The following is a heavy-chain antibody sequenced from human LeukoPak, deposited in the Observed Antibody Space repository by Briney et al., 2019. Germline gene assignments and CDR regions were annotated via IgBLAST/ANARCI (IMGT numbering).Heavy chain of an antibody. Sequence: GRSLRLSCAASGFNFNDYDIHWVRQAPGKGLEWVAVISYDGNNKFYADSVKGRFTVSRDNSKRTLYLQMNSLKAEDTAVYYCAKEPSQYGDLPYRDSWGQGTLVTVSS. V-gene: IGHV3-30*18. CDR3: AKEPSQYGDLPYRDS. D-gene: IGHD4-17*01. J-gene: IGHJ4*02. CDR2: ISYDGNNK. CDR1: GFNFNDYD.